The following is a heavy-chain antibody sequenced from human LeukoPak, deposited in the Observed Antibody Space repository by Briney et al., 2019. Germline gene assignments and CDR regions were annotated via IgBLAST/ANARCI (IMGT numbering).Heavy chain of an antibody. D-gene: IGHD3-22*01. CDR3: AKCSRITMIVVVIPAFDI. CDR1: GFTFSSFA. Sequence: GGSLRLSCAASGFTFSSFAMSWVRQAPGQGLEWVSAISDNSGNTYYADSVKGRFTISRDNSENTLYLQMNSLRAEDTALYYCAKCSRITMIVVVIPAFDIWGQGTMVTVSS. V-gene: IGHV3-23*01. CDR2: ISDNSGNT. J-gene: IGHJ3*02.